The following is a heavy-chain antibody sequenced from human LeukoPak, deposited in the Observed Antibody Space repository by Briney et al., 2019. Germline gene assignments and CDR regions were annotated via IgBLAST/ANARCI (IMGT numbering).Heavy chain of an antibody. J-gene: IGHJ4*02. CDR2: INHSGST. D-gene: IGHD1-26*01. V-gene: IGHV4-34*01. CDR1: GGSFSGYY. CDR3: ARSGGSYHEGYFDY. Sequence: SETLSLTCAVYGGSFSGYYWSWIRQPPGKGLEWIGEINHSGSTNYNPSLKSRVTISVDTSKNQFSLKLSSVTAADTAVCYCARSGGSYHEGYFDYWGQGTLVTVSS.